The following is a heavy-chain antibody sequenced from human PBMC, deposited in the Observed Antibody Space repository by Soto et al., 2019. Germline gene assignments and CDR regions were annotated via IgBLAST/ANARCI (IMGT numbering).Heavy chain of an antibody. CDR3: ARDQNNDYGDYGANYYYYYGMDV. V-gene: IGHV1-3*01. CDR2: INAGNGNT. Sequence: GASVKVSCKASGYTFTIYAIHWVRQAPGQRLEWMGWINAGNGNTKYSQKFQGRVTITRDTSASTAYMELSSLRSEDTAVYYCARDQNNDYGDYGANYYYYYGMDVWGQGTTVTVSS. D-gene: IGHD4-17*01. J-gene: IGHJ6*02. CDR1: GYTFTIYA.